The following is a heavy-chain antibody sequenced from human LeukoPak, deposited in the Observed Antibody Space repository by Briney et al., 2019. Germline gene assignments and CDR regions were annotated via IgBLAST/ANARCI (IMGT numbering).Heavy chain of an antibody. V-gene: IGHV3-21*01. Sequence: GGSLRLSCAASGFTFSSYSMNWARQAPGKGLEWVSSISSSSSYIYYADSVKGRFTISRDNAKNSLYLQMNSLRAEDTAVYYCARDVIQEDTAMVPSDYWGQGTLVTVSS. CDR3: ARDVIQEDTAMVPSDY. CDR1: GFTFSSYS. D-gene: IGHD5-18*01. CDR2: ISSSSSYI. J-gene: IGHJ4*02.